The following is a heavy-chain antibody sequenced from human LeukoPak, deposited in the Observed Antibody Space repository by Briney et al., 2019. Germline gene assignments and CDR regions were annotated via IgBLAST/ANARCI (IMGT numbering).Heavy chain of an antibody. V-gene: IGHV1-18*04. D-gene: IGHD6-19*01. CDR2: ISTYDGKT. Sequence: ASVKVSCKGSGYNFRSYGMSWVRQVPGQGLEWMGWISTYDGKTNYAQKFQGRVTMTTDTSTNTAYMELRSLTSDDTALYYCARDGSYVGKQWLVQGGLEKWLDSRGQGTLVTVSP. CDR1: GYNFRSYG. J-gene: IGHJ5*01. CDR3: ARDGSYVGKQWLVQGGLEKWLDS.